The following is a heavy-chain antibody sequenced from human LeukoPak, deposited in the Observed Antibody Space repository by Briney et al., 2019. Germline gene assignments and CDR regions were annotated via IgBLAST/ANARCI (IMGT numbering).Heavy chain of an antibody. CDR2: ISGSGGST. V-gene: IGHV3-23*01. D-gene: IGHD3-3*01. Sequence: GGSLRLSCAASGFTFSSYAMSWVRQAPGKGLEWVSAISGSGGSTYYADSVKGRFTISRDNSKNTLYLQMNSLRAEDTAVYYCARGPAKKPIVVLRFLASTNWFDPWGQGTLVTVSS. J-gene: IGHJ5*02. CDR3: ARGPAKKPIVVLRFLASTNWFDP. CDR1: GFTFSSYA.